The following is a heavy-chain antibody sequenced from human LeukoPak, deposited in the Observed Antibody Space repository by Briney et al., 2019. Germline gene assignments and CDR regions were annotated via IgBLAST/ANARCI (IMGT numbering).Heavy chain of an antibody. CDR2: ISNDGNNK. D-gene: IGHD2-8*02. V-gene: IGHV3-30-3*01. CDR1: GFTFSGYA. J-gene: IGHJ4*02. Sequence: GGSLRLSCAASGFTFSGYAMYWVRQAPGKALEWVAVISNDGNNKYYADSVKGRFTISRDNSKNTLYLQMNSLRAEDTAVYYCASDFRSYNIRWCLDYWGQGTLVTVSS. CDR3: ASDFRSYNIRWCLDY.